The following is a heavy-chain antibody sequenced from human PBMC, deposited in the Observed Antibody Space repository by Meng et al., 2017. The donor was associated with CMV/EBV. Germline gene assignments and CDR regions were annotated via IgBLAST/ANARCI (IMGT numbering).Heavy chain of an antibody. J-gene: IGHJ4*02. CDR1: GFTFSDYY. CDR3: ARDLSGYDYKVDY. Sequence: CAASGFTFSDYYMSWIRQAPGKGLEWVSYISNSGRTIYYADSVKGRFTISRDNAKTSLYLQMNSLRVEDTAVYYCARDLSGYDYKVDYWGQGTLVTVSS. V-gene: IGHV3-11*01. CDR2: ISNSGRTI. D-gene: IGHD5-12*01.